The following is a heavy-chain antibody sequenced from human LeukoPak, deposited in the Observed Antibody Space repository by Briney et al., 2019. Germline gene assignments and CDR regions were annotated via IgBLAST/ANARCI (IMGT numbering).Heavy chain of an antibody. CDR1: GFTFSSYA. J-gene: IGHJ4*02. V-gene: IGHV3-23*01. Sequence: GGSLRLSCAASGFTFSSYAMSWVRQAPGKRLEWVSAIGGSGGSTYYADSVKGRFTISRDNSKNTLYLQMNSLRAEDTAVYYCAKDPTAYFDYWGQGTLVTVSS. D-gene: IGHD4-17*01. CDR2: IGGSGGST. CDR3: AKDPTAYFDY.